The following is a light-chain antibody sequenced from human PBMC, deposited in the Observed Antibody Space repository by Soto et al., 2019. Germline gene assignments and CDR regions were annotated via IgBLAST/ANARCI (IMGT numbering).Light chain of an antibody. CDR2: GAS. V-gene: IGKV3-15*01. J-gene: IGKJ2*01. CDR1: QSVSSN. CDR3: QQYNNWPYT. Sequence: EIVMTQSPATLSVSPGERATLSCRASQSVSSNLAWYQQKPGQAPRLLIYGASTRATGIPASFSGSGSGTEFSPIISSLQSEDFAVYYCQQYNNWPYTFGQGTKLEIK.